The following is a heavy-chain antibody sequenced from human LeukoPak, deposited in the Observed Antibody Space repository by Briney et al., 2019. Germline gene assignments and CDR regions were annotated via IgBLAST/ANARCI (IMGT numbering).Heavy chain of an antibody. D-gene: IGHD3-22*01. CDR1: GGSISSYY. J-gene: IGHJ5*02. CDR2: IYYSGST. Sequence: SETLSLTCTVSGGSISSYYWSWIRQPPGKGLEWIGYIYYSGSTNYNPSLKSRVTISVDTSKNQFSLKLSSVTAADTDVYYCAREYYDSSGSNWFDPWGQGTLVTVSS. V-gene: IGHV4-59*01. CDR3: AREYYDSSGSNWFDP.